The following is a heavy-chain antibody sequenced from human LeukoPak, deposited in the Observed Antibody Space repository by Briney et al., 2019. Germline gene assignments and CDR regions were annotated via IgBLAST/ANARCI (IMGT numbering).Heavy chain of an antibody. J-gene: IGHJ4*02. D-gene: IGHD6-19*01. V-gene: IGHV4-34*01. CDR1: GGSFSGYY. CDR2: INHSGST. CDR3: ARGHPVGGWHGYALSRFDY. Sequence: PSETLSLTCAVYGGSFSGYYWSWIRQPPGKGLEWIGEINHSGSTNYNPSLKSRVTMSVDTSKNQFSLKLSSVTAADTAVYYCARGHPVGGWHGYALSRFDYWGQGTLVTVSS.